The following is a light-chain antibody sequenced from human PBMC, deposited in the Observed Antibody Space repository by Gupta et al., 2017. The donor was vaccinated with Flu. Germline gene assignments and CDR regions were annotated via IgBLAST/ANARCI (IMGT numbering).Light chain of an antibody. Sequence: DIQMTQSPSSLSASVGDRVTITCRASQDIGNDLGWYQQQPGKAPKRLIYAASSLQRGVPSRFSGSGSGTEFTLTISSLQSDDFAIYYCRQYYYYPRTFGPGTKVEIK. J-gene: IGKJ1*01. CDR2: AAS. V-gene: IGKV1-17*01. CDR3: RQYYYYPRT. CDR1: QDIGND.